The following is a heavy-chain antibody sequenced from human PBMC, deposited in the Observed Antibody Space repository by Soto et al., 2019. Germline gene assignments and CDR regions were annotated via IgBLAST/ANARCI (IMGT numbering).Heavy chain of an antibody. CDR1: GGSISSSSYY. CDR3: ASLASSGWFFDY. V-gene: IGHV4-39*01. Sequence: QLQLQESGPGLVKPSETLSLTCTVSGGSISSSSYYWGWIRQPPGKGLEWIGSIYYSGSTYYNPSLKRRVTISVDTSKNQFSLKLSSVTAADTAVYYCASLASSGWFFDYWGQGTLVTVSS. J-gene: IGHJ4*02. CDR2: IYYSGST. D-gene: IGHD6-19*01.